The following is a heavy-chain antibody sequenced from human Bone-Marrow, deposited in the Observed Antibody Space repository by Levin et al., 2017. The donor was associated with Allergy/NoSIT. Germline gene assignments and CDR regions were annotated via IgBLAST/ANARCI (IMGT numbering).Heavy chain of an antibody. J-gene: IGHJ6*02. CDR3: ARERCLVQGSFLYFDIDV. CDR1: GFTFSSFA. Sequence: GGSLRLSCAASGFTFSSFAMNWVRQAPGQGLEWVSYISSTSGITYYADSVKGRFTISRDDAKNSLYLQMNSLRAEDTAVYYCARERCLVQGSFLYFDIDVWGRGTKVTV. CDR2: ISSTSGIT. V-gene: IGHV3-48*04. D-gene: IGHD6-19*01.